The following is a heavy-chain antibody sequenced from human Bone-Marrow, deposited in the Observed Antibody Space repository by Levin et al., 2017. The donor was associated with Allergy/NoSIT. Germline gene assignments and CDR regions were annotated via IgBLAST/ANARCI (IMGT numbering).Heavy chain of an antibody. CDR2: INHSGST. CDR3: ASRYCSSTSCYQNAFDI. D-gene: IGHD2-2*01. V-gene: IGHV4-34*01. Sequence: KPSETLSLTCAVYGGSFSGYYWSWIRQPPGKGLEWIGEINHSGSTNYNPSLKSRVTISVDTSKNQFSLKLSSVTAADTAVYYCASRYCSSTSCYQNAFDIWGQGTMVTVSS. J-gene: IGHJ3*02. CDR1: GGSFSGYY.